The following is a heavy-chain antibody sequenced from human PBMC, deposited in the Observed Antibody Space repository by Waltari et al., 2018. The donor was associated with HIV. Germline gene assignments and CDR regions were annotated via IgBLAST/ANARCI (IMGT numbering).Heavy chain of an antibody. V-gene: IGHV3-13*01. J-gene: IGHJ6*02. CDR2: IGTAGDT. D-gene: IGHD1-1*01. CDR3: VRICKLNCYYYYGMDV. Sequence: EVQLVESGGGLVQPGGSLRLSCAASGFTFSNYDMHWVRQATGKGRGWVSGIGTAGDTYYPGSVKGRLTISRENAKNSLHLQMNSLRAGDTAVYDCVRICKLNCYYYYGMDVWGQGTTVTVSS. CDR1: GFTFSNYD.